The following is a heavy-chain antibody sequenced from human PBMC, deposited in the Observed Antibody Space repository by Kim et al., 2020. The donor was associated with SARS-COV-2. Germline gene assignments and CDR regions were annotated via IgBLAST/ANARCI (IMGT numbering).Heavy chain of an antibody. D-gene: IGHD2-15*01. CDR3: ARGRYCSGGSCSKGGWFDP. V-gene: IGHV3-30*07. Sequence: GRFTISRDNSKNRLYLQMNSLSAEDIAVYYCARGRYCSGGSCSKGGWFDPWGQGTLVTVSS. J-gene: IGHJ5*02.